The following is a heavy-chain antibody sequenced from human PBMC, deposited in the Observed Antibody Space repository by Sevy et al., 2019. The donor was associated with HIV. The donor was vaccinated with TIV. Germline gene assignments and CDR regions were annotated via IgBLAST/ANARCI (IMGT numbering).Heavy chain of an antibody. J-gene: IGHJ4*02. V-gene: IGHV6-1*01. CDR2: TYYRSKWYN. D-gene: IGHD6-19*01. Sequence: SQTLSLTCAISGDSVSSNSAAWNWIRQSPSSGLEWLGRTYYRSKWYNDYAVSVKSRITINPDTSKNQFSLQLNSVTPEDTAVYYCAREGIAVAGIGYYFDYWGQGTLVTVSS. CDR1: GDSVSSNSAA. CDR3: AREGIAVAGIGYYFDY.